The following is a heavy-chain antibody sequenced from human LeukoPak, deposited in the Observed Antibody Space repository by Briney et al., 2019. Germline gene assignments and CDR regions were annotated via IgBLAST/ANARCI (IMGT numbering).Heavy chain of an antibody. V-gene: IGHV3-23*01. CDR1: GFTFSSYE. D-gene: IGHD6-13*01. J-gene: IGHJ6*03. CDR2: LSHSGGDT. Sequence: GGSLRLSCAASGFTFSSYEMNWVRQAPGKGLEWVSTLSHSGGDTYYADSVKGRFTISRDNSKNTLYLQMNSLRAEDTAVYYCARCRAAAGYYYYYMDVWGKGTTVTVSS. CDR3: ARCRAAAGYYYYYMDV.